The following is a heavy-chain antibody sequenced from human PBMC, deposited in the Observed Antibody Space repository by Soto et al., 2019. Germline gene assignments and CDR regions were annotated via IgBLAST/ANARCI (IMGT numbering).Heavy chain of an antibody. Sequence: QVQLVQSGAEVKTPGSSVKVSCKASGGTFSSYSINWVRQAPGQGLEWMGEIIPIFGTANYAQKFQGRVTITADESTSTAYMELSSLRSEDTAVYYCARDGGSHSGGMDYWGQGTLVTVSS. CDR2: IIPIFGTA. D-gene: IGHD1-26*01. V-gene: IGHV1-69*01. CDR3: ARDGGSHSGGMDY. J-gene: IGHJ4*02. CDR1: GGTFSSYS.